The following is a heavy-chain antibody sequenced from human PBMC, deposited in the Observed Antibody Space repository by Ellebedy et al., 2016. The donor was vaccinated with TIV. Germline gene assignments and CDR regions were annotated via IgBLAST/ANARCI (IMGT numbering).Heavy chain of an antibody. Sequence: PGGSLRLSCSPSGFTFKDYSMNWVRQAPGKGLEWVSYITGSGSATYYADSVKGRFIVSRDNAKNLLYLEMNSLSDADTAVNYCARDASGGTLSLGLDDWGQGTLVTVSS. CDR2: ITGSGSAT. V-gene: IGHV3-48*02. CDR3: ARDASGGTLSLGLDD. J-gene: IGHJ4*02. CDR1: GFTFKDYS. D-gene: IGHD1-26*01.